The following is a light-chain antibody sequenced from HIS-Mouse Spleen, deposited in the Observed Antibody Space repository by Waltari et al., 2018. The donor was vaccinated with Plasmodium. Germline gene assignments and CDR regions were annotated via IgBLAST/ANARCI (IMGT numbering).Light chain of an antibody. J-gene: IGLJ2*01. CDR3: CSYAGSSTFVV. CDR2: EGS. CDR1: RSDDGRYNL. V-gene: IGLV2-23*03. Sequence: QSALTQPASVSGSPGPSITLSCTGTRSDDGRYNLVSLYQHHPGKAPQLMIYEGSKRPSGVSNRFSGSKSGNTASLTISGLQAEDEADYYCCSYAGSSTFVVFGGGTKLTVL.